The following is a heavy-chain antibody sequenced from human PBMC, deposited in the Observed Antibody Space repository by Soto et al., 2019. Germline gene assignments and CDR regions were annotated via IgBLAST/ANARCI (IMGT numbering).Heavy chain of an antibody. Sequence: QVQLVQSGAEVKKPGSSVKVSCKASGGTFSSYAISWVRKAPGQGLEWMGGIIPIFGTANYAQKFQGRVTITADESTSTAYMELSSLRSEDTAVYYCARDNWAAAPREGVYFDYWGQGTLVTVSS. CDR1: GGTFSSYA. CDR3: ARDNWAAAPREGVYFDY. J-gene: IGHJ4*02. D-gene: IGHD2-2*01. V-gene: IGHV1-69*01. CDR2: IIPIFGTA.